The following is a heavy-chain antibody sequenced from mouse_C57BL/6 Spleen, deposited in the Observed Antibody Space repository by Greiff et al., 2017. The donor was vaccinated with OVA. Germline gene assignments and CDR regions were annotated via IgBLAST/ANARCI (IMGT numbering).Heavy chain of an antibody. CDR1: GFTFSSYT. V-gene: IGHV5-9*01. CDR3: ARPDGYPYVDV. CDR2: ISGGGGNT. Sequence: EVKVVESGGGLVKPGGSLKLSCAASGFTFSSYTMSWVRQTPEKRLEWVATISGGGGNTYYPDSVKGRFTISRDNAKNTLYLQMSSLRSEDTALYYCARPDGYPYVDVWGTGTTVTVSS. J-gene: IGHJ1*03. D-gene: IGHD2-3*01.